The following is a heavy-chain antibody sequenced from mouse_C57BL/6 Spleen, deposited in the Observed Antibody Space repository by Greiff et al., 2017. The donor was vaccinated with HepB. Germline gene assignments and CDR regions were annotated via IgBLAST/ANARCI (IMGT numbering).Heavy chain of an antibody. CDR1: GYTFTDYY. CDR2: INPNNGGT. Sequence: VQLKQSGPELVKPGASVKISCKASGYTFTDYYMNWVKQSHGKSLEWIGDINPNNGGTSYNQKFKGKATLTVDKSSSTAYMELRSLTSEDSAVYYCARGGDGNCVFDVWGTGTTVTVSS. CDR3: ARGGDGNCVFDV. V-gene: IGHV1-26*01. J-gene: IGHJ1*03. D-gene: IGHD2-1*01.